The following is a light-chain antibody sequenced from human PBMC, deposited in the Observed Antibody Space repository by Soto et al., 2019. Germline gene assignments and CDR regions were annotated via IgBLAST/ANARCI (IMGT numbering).Light chain of an antibody. CDR2: DTY. J-gene: IGKJ5*01. CDR1: QSVRRK. Sequence: EIVLTQSPASLSVSPGERATLSFRASQSVRRKVAWYQQKPGQAPSLVXYDTYIRATGIPARFSGSGSGTDFTLTISSLETEDFAVYYCQQRSNWPPITFGQGTRLEIK. V-gene: IGKV3-11*01. CDR3: QQRSNWPPIT.